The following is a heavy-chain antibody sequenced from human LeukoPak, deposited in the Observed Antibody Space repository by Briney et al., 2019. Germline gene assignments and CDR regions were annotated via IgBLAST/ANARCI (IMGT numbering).Heavy chain of an antibody. Sequence: PGGSLRLSCAASGFIFSSYEMNWVRQAPGKGLEWVSYISSSGSIIYYADSVQGRFTISRDNAKNSLYLQMNSLRAEDTAVYYCARRCTSYYYYMDVWGKGTTVTISS. D-gene: IGHD2-8*01. V-gene: IGHV3-48*03. J-gene: IGHJ6*03. CDR1: GFIFSSYE. CDR3: ARRCTSYYYYMDV. CDR2: ISSSGSII.